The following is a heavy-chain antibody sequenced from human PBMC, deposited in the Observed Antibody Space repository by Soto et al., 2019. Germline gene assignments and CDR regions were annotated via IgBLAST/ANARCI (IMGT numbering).Heavy chain of an antibody. Sequence: GGSLRLSCTASGFTFGDYAMSWFRQAPGKGLEWVGFIRSKAYGGTTEYAASVKGRFTISRDDSKSIAYLQMNSLKTEDTAVYYCTRDPGPLWELPSLNPFDYWGQGTLVTVSS. J-gene: IGHJ4*02. D-gene: IGHD1-26*01. V-gene: IGHV3-49*03. CDR2: IRSKAYGGTT. CDR3: TRDPGPLWELPSLNPFDY. CDR1: GFTFGDYA.